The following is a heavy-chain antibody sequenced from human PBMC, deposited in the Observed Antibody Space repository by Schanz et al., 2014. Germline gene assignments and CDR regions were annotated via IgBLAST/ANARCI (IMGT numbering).Heavy chain of an antibody. CDR1: GYTFNNHG. V-gene: IGHV1-18*01. CDR3: VRDAGWAYGDFHGMDV. D-gene: IGHD4-17*01. CDR2: ISVYHGHT. J-gene: IGHJ6*02. Sequence: QVQLVQSGGEVKKPGASATVSCKASGYTFNNHGISWVRPAPGQGLEWMGWISVYHGHTNYAEKVHGRVTMTTDTATSTTYMELRSLISDDTAVYYCVRDAGWAYGDFHGMDVWGQGTSVTVSS.